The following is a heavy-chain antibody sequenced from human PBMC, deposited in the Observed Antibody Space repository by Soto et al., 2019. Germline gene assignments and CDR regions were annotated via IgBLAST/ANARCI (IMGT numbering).Heavy chain of an antibody. CDR3: ARDGSYDILTGYPAPVDY. V-gene: IGHV3-48*02. CDR1: GFTFSSYS. CDR2: ISSSSSTI. D-gene: IGHD3-9*01. J-gene: IGHJ4*02. Sequence: GGSLRLSCAASGFTFSSYSMNWVRQAPGKGLEWVSYISSSSSTIYYADSVKGRFTISRDNAKNSLYLQMNSLRDEDTAVYYCARDGSYDILTGYPAPVDYWGQGTLVTVSS.